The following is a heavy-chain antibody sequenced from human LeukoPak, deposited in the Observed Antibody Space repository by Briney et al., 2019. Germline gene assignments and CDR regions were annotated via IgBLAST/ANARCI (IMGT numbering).Heavy chain of an antibody. J-gene: IGHJ2*01. CDR1: GGSISSYF. V-gene: IGHV4-59*08. CDR3: ARMWDSRYTYGFRYFDV. Sequence: SETLSLTCTVSGGSISSYFWSWVRQPPGKGLEWIGYIYYSGSTQYNPSLKSRVTISLDTSKNQFSLKLSSVTAADTAVYYCARMWDSRYTYGFRYFDVWGRGTLVTVSS. CDR2: IYYSGST. D-gene: IGHD5-18*01.